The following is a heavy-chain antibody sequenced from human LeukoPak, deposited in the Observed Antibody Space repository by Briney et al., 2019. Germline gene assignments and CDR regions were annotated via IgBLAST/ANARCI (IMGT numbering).Heavy chain of an antibody. Sequence: GGSLRLSCAASGFTFSSYGMHWVRQAPGKGLEWVAVIWYDGSNKYYADSVKGRFTISRDNSKNTLYLQMNSLRAEDTAVYYCARMGRLDTAMAYFDYWGQGTLVTVSS. CDR2: IWYDGSNK. CDR3: ARMGRLDTAMAYFDY. V-gene: IGHV3-33*01. D-gene: IGHD5-18*01. CDR1: GFTFSSYG. J-gene: IGHJ4*02.